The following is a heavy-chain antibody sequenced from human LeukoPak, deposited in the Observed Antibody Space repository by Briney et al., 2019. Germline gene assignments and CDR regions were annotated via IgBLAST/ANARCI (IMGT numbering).Heavy chain of an antibody. CDR1: GYTFTSYA. Sequence: GASVKVSCKASGYTFTSYAISWVRQAPGQGPEWMGWINMYNGNTNYAQKLQGRVTMTTDTSTSTAYMELRSLRSDDTAVYYCARVVGNYVWGSYRPEGCSDSWGQGTLVTVSS. J-gene: IGHJ4*02. V-gene: IGHV1-18*01. CDR2: INMYNGNT. D-gene: IGHD3-16*02. CDR3: ARVVGNYVWGSYRPEGCSDS.